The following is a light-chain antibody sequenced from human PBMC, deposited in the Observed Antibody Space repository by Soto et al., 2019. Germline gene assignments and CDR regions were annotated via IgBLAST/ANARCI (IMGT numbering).Light chain of an antibody. V-gene: IGKV3-20*01. CDR1: QSVNSRY. CDR3: QQYGESPPTYT. Sequence: EIVLTQSPGTLSLFPGERATLSCRASQSVNSRYLAWYLQNPGQAHRLLIYGTSTRATGIPDRFSGSGSGTDFTLTLSRLEPEDFAVYYFQQYGESPPTYTFGQGTKVEIK. J-gene: IGKJ2*01. CDR2: GTS.